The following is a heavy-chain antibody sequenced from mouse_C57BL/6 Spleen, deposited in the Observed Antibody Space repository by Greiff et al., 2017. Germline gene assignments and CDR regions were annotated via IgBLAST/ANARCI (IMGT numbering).Heavy chain of an antibody. CDR1: GFTFSSYA. CDR3: TRGRNDDYGFYAMDY. Sequence: EVKLVESGEGLVKPGGSLKLSCAASGFTFSSYAMSWVRQTPEQGLEWVAYISSGGDYTYYADTVKGRFTISRDNAKNTLYLQMSSLKSEDTAMYYCTRGRNDDYGFYAMDYWGQGTSVTVSS. D-gene: IGHD2-4*01. J-gene: IGHJ4*01. CDR2: ISSGGDYT. V-gene: IGHV5-9-1*02.